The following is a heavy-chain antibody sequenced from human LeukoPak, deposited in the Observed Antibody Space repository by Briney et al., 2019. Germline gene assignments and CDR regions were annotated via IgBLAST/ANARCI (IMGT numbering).Heavy chain of an antibody. CDR2: ISSSGNTI. Sequence: PGGSLRLSCAASGFIFSDYYMTWIRQAPGKGLEWVSHISSSGNTIYYADSVKGRFTISRDNAKNSLYLQMNSLRAEDTAMYYCARDSQQLGHFDSWGQGTPVTVSS. V-gene: IGHV3-11*01. D-gene: IGHD1-1*01. J-gene: IGHJ4*02. CDR3: ARDSQQLGHFDS. CDR1: GFIFSDYY.